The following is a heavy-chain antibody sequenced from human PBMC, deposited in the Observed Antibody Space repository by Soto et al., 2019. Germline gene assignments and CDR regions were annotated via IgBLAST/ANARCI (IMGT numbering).Heavy chain of an antibody. D-gene: IGHD2-2*02. CDR2: ISWDGGST. CDR1: GFTFDDYT. CDR3: AKDASRGCSSTSCYKELDY. Sequence: GGSLILSCAASGFTFDDYTMHWVRQAPGKGLEWVSLISWDGGSTYYADSVKGRFTISRDNSKNSLYLQMNSLRTEDTALYYCAKDASRGCSSTSCYKELDYWGQGTLVTVSS. J-gene: IGHJ4*02. V-gene: IGHV3-43*01.